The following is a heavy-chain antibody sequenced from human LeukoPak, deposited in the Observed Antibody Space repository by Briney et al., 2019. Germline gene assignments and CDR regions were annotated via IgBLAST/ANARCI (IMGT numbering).Heavy chain of an antibody. J-gene: IGHJ4*02. V-gene: IGHV1-8*01. CDR1: GYTFTSYD. CDR2: MNPNSGNT. CDR3: ARDPNPTTYYYDSSGYYPDY. D-gene: IGHD3-22*01. Sequence: ASVKVSCKASGYTFTSYDINWVRQATGQGLEWMGWMNPNSGNTGYARKFQGRVTMTRNTSISTAYMELSSLRSEDTAVYYCARDPNPTTYYYDSSGYYPDYWGQGTLVTVSS.